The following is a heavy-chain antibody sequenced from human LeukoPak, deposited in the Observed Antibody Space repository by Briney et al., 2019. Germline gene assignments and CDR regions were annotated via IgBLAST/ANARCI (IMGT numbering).Heavy chain of an antibody. V-gene: IGHV1-46*01. Sequence: ASVKVSCKASGYTFTSYYMHWVRQAPGQGLEWMGIINPSGGSTSYAQKFQGRVTMTRDTSTSTVYMELSSLRSEDTAVCYCARDPSDCSSTSCYDSWGQGTLVTVSS. CDR2: INPSGGST. J-gene: IGHJ4*02. CDR3: ARDPSDCSSTSCYDS. CDR1: GYTFTSYY. D-gene: IGHD2-2*01.